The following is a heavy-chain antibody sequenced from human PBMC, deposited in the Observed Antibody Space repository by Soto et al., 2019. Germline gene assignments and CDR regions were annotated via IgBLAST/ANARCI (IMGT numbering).Heavy chain of an antibody. J-gene: IGHJ4*02. Sequence: PGGSLRLSCAASGFTFSSYAMHWVRQAPGKGLEWVAVISYDGSNKYYADSVKGRFTISRDNSKNTLYLQMNSLRAEDTAVYYCASLPLYYYDSSGYYYPPGWGQGTLVTVSS. CDR2: ISYDGSNK. V-gene: IGHV3-30-3*01. D-gene: IGHD3-22*01. CDR3: ASLPLYYYDSSGYYYPPG. CDR1: GFTFSSYA.